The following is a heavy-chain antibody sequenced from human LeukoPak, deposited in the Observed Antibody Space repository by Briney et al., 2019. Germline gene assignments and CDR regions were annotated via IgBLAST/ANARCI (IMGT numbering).Heavy chain of an antibody. J-gene: IGHJ3*02. CDR2: IYPGDSDT. Sequence: GESLKISCKASGYTFTSHWIDWVRQMPGKGLEWMGTIYPGDSDTRYSPSFQGQVTISADRSISTAYLQWSSLKASDTAMYYCARQSDFWSGVNPSDAFDIWGQGTMVTVSS. CDR3: ARQSDFWSGVNPSDAFDI. CDR1: GYTFTSHW. V-gene: IGHV5-51*01. D-gene: IGHD3-3*01.